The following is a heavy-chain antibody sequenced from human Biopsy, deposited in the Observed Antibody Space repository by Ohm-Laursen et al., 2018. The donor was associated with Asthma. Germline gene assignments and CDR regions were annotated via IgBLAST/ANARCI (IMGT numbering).Heavy chain of an antibody. CDR2: INPNSGGT. V-gene: IGHV1-2*06. Sequence: ASVNVSCKTSGYTFIGYHIHWVRQAPGQGLEWMGRINPNSGGTNYAQKFQGRVTMTSDTSISTAYMELSRLRSDDTALYYCARGQKSPGDRWFDPWGQRTLVTVSS. CDR1: GYTFIGYH. J-gene: IGHJ5*02. CDR3: ARGQKSPGDRWFDP. D-gene: IGHD7-27*01.